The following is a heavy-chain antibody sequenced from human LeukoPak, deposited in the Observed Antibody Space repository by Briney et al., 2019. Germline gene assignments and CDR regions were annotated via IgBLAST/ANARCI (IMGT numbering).Heavy chain of an antibody. CDR3: AKVVGTGTTPTDY. D-gene: IGHD1-1*01. CDR1: GCTFSSYG. J-gene: IGHJ4*02. CDR2: IWYDGSNK. V-gene: IGHV3-33*06. Sequence: GGSLRLSCAAPGCTFSSYGMHWVRQAPRKGLEWVAVIWYDGSNKYYADSVKGRFTISRDNSKNTLSLQMNSLRAEDTAVYYCAKVVGTGTTPTDYWGQGTLVTVSS.